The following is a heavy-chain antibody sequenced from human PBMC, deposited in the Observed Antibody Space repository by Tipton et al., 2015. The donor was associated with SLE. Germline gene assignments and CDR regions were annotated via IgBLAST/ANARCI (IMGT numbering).Heavy chain of an antibody. CDR2: IKQDGSEK. CDR3: AAPSRTAYYYFCGTDV. D-gene: IGHD1-1*01. V-gene: IGHV3-7*01. J-gene: IGHJ6*02. Sequence: LSLTCAASGFTFSSYLMSWVRQAPGKGLEWVANIKQDGSEKYYVDYVKGRFTISRDNAKNSLYLQMNSLRAEGTAVYYCAAPSRTAYYYFCGTDVWGQETTVTVSS. CDR1: GFTFSSYL.